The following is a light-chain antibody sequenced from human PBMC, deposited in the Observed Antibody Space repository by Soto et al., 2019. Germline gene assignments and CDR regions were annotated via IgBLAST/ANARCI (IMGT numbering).Light chain of an antibody. V-gene: IGLV1-40*01. Sequence: QSVLTQPPSVSGAPGQRVTISCTGRSSNIGAGSDVHWYQQLPGTAPKLLIYGNSNRPSGVPDRFSGSKSGTSASLAITGLQAEDEADYCCHSYDSSLSGYVFGTGTKLTVL. CDR3: HSYDSSLSGYV. CDR1: SSNIGAGSD. J-gene: IGLJ1*01. CDR2: GNS.